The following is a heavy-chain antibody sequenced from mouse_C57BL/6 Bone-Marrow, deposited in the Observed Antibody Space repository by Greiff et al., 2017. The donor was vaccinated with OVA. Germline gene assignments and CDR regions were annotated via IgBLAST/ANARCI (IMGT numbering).Heavy chain of an antibody. D-gene: IGHD2-2*01. CDR3: ARNGYYYAMDY. CDR2: ISSGSSTI. Sequence: EVMLVESGGGLVKPGGSLKLSCAASGFTFSDYGMHWVRQAPEKGLEWVAYISSGSSTIYYADTVKGRFTISRDNAKNTLFLQMTSLRSEDTAMYYCARNGYYYAMDYWGQGTSVTVSS. V-gene: IGHV5-17*01. CDR1: GFTFSDYG. J-gene: IGHJ4*01.